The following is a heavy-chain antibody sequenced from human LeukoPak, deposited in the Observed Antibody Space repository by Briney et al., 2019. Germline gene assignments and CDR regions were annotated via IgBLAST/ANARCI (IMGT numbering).Heavy chain of an antibody. V-gene: IGHV3-7*01. CDR1: GFTFSSYW. CDR2: INHNGNVN. CDR3: AKGGDTYSSGWYGSEGAFDY. Sequence: GGSLRLSCAASGFTFSSYWMNWARQAPGKGLEWVASINHNGNVNYYVDSVKGRFTISRDNAKNMLYLQVNSLRAEDTAVYYYAKGGDTYSSGWYGSEGAFDYWGQGTLVTVSS. J-gene: IGHJ4*02. D-gene: IGHD6-19*01.